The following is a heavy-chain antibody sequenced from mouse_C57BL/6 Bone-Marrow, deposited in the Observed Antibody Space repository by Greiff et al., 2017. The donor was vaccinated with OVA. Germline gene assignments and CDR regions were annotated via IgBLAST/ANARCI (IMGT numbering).Heavy chain of an antibody. V-gene: IGHV14-4*01. J-gene: IGHJ2*01. CDR2: IDPENGDT. Sequence: EVQLQQSGAELVRPGASVKLSCTASGFNIKDDYMHWVKQRPEQGLEWIGWIDPENGDTEYASKFQGKATITADTSSNTAYLQLSSLTSEDTAVYYCKGTRDLDYWGQVTTLTVSS. CDR3: KGTRDLDY. D-gene: IGHD3-3*01. CDR1: GFNIKDDY.